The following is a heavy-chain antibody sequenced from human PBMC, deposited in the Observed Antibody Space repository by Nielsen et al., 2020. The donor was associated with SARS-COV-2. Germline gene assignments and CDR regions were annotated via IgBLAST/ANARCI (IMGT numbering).Heavy chain of an antibody. J-gene: IGHJ6*02. CDR1: GGSISSYY. CDR2: IYTSGST. D-gene: IGHD4-11*01. Sequence: SETLSLTCTVSGGSISSYYWSWIRQTAGKGLEWIGRIYTSGSTNYNPSLKSRVTMSVDTSKNQFSLKLSSVTAADTAVYYCARDPLQYPYYYYYYGMDVWGQGTTVTVSS. V-gene: IGHV4-4*07. CDR3: ARDPLQYPYYYYYYGMDV.